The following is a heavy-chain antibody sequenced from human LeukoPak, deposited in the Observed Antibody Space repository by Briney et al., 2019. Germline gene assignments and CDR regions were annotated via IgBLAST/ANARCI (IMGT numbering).Heavy chain of an antibody. J-gene: IGHJ4*02. CDR1: GFTFYDYT. V-gene: IGHV3-43*01. Sequence: VRSLRLSCAASGFTFYDYTMSWVRQAPGPRLKCFSLISWDGGTTYYADSVKGRFTISRDNSKNSLYLQMNSLRTEDTALYYCAKEMVVAAALDYWGQGTRVAVSS. D-gene: IGHD2-15*01. CDR2: ISWDGGTT. CDR3: AKEMVVAAALDY.